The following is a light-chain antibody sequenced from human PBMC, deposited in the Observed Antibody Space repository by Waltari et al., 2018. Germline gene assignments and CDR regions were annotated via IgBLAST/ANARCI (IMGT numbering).Light chain of an antibody. Sequence: QSALTQPASVSGFPGQSTTNSCTGPSSDVGNYKHVSCYQHNPGKDTKLIIYAVNKRPSGVSDRFSGSKSGDMASLTISGLQPEDEAEYFCSSYAGSSKGVFGGGTKVTVL. CDR1: SSDVGNYKH. V-gene: IGLV2-23*02. CDR3: SSYAGSSKGV. J-gene: IGLJ2*01. CDR2: AVN.